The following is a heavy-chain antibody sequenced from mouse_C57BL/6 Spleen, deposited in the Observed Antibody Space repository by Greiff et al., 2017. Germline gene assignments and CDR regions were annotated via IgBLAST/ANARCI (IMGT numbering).Heavy chain of an antibody. CDR2: ISSGSSTI. CDR3: ARTTVEAMDY. J-gene: IGHJ4*01. D-gene: IGHD1-1*01. CDR1: GFTFSDYG. V-gene: IGHV5-17*01. Sequence: EVKLVESGGGLVKPGGSLKLSCAASGFTFSDYGMHWVRQAPEKGLEWVAYISSGSSTIYYADTVKGRFTISRDKAKNTLFLQLTSLRSEDTAMYYCARTTVEAMDYWGQGTSVTVSS.